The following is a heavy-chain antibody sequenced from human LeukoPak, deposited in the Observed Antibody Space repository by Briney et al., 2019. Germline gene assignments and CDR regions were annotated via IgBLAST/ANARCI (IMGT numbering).Heavy chain of an antibody. Sequence: GASVKVSCKTSDYTFTTYGISWVRQAPGQGLEWMGWISAYNDNTNFAQSLQGRVTMTTDRSTSTAFMELRSLTSDDTAVYYCARGDEDRLFDYWGQGTQVTVSS. CDR2: ISAYNDNT. V-gene: IGHV1-18*01. CDR1: DYTFTTYG. CDR3: ARGDEDRLFDY. J-gene: IGHJ4*02.